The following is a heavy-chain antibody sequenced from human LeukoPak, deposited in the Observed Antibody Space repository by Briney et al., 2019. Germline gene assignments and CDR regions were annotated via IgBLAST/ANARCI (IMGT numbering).Heavy chain of an antibody. D-gene: IGHD3-16*01. J-gene: IGHJ1*01. V-gene: IGHV1-18*01. CDR1: GYTFTIYG. Sequence: GASVKVSCKASGYTFTIYGISWVRQAPGQGLEWMGWISAYNGNTNYAQKLQGRVTMTTDTSTSTAYMELRSLRSDDTAVYYCARVSRGTRAEYFQHWGQGTLVTVSS. CDR2: ISAYNGNT. CDR3: ARVSRGTRAEYFQH.